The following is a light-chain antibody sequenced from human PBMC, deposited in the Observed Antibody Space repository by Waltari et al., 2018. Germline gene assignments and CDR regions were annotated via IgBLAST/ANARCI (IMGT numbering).Light chain of an antibody. Sequence: ETVLTQSPATLSVSPAERATLPCRASQSISSSSFAWYQQKPGQAPRLLIPGISTRATGIPARFSGSGSGTEFTLTISSLQSEDFAVYYCQQYDNWPLTFGGGTKVEIK. V-gene: IGKV3-15*01. J-gene: IGKJ4*01. CDR1: QSISSS. CDR2: GIS. CDR3: QQYDNWPLT.